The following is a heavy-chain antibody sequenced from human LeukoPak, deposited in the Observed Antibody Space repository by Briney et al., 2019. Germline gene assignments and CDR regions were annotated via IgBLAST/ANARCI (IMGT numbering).Heavy chain of an antibody. CDR2: IYYSGSA. Sequence: PSETLSLTCTVSGGSFSSSSYYWGWIRQPPGKGLEWIGSIYYSGSAYYNPSLKSRVTISVDTSKNQFSLKLSSVTAADTAVYHCARHLVDFGDYARFDPWGQGTLVTVSS. D-gene: IGHD4-17*01. CDR1: GGSFSSSSYY. J-gene: IGHJ5*02. CDR3: ARHLVDFGDYARFDP. V-gene: IGHV4-39*01.